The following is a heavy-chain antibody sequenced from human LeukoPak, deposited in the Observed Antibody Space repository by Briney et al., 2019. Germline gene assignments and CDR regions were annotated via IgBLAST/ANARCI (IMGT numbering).Heavy chain of an antibody. V-gene: IGHV3-23*01. CDR3: ARTGYNYGTPLNY. Sequence: GGSLRLSCAASGFTFSSYALSWVRQAPGKGLEWVSGITDSGTGTYYADPVKRRFTISRDNYKNTVYLQMSSLRAEDTAVYYCARTGYNYGTPLNYWGQGTLVSVSS. CDR1: GFTFSSYA. CDR2: ITDSGTGT. J-gene: IGHJ4*02. D-gene: IGHD5-18*01.